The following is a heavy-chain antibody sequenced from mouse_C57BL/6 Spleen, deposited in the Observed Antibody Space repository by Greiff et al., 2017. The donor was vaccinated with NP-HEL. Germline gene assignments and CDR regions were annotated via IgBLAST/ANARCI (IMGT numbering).Heavy chain of an antibody. CDR1: GFTFSSYG. D-gene: IGHD1-1*01. Sequence: EVMLVESGGDLVKPGGSLKLSCAASGFTFSSYGMSWVRQTPDKRLEWVATISSGGSYTYYPDSVKGRFTISRDNAKNTLYLQMSSLKSEDTAMYYCARHFITTVVALDWYFDVWGTGTTVTVSS. J-gene: IGHJ1*03. V-gene: IGHV5-6*02. CDR3: ARHFITTVVALDWYFDV. CDR2: ISSGGSYT.